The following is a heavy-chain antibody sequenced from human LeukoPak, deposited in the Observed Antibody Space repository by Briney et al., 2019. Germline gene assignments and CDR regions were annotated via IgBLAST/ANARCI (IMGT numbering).Heavy chain of an antibody. D-gene: IGHD3-3*01. Sequence: PGGSLRLSCAASGFTFSSYSMNWVRQAPGKGLEWVAVISYDGSNKYYADSVKGRFTISRDNSKNTLYLQMNSLRAEDTAVYYCAKDGLSYYDPRNYFDYWGQGTLVTVSS. CDR2: ISYDGSNK. J-gene: IGHJ4*02. CDR3: AKDGLSYYDPRNYFDY. CDR1: GFTFSSYS. V-gene: IGHV3-30*18.